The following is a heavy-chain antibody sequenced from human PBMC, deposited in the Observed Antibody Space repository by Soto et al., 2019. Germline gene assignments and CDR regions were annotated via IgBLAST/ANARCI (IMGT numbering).Heavy chain of an antibody. J-gene: IGHJ3*02. V-gene: IGHV3-20*04. CDR2: INWNGGST. CDR1: GFTFDDYG. CDR3: ASLVPAAKKGAFDI. D-gene: IGHD2-2*01. Sequence: PGGSLRLSCAASGFTFDDYGMSWVRQAPGKGLEWVSGINWNGGSTGYADSVKGRFTISRDNSKNSLYLQMNSLRAEDTAVYYCASLVPAAKKGAFDIWGQGTMVTVSS.